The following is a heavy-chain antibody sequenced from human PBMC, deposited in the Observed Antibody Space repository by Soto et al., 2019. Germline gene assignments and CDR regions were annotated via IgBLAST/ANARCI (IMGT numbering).Heavy chain of an antibody. CDR1: GFTFSSYS. CDR2: ISSSSSTI. J-gene: IGHJ3*02. Sequence: GSLRLSCAASGFTFSSYSMNWVRQAPGKGLEWVSYISSSSSTIYYADSVKGRFTISRDNAKNSLYLQMNSLRDEDTAVYYCARDGYSSSWLNAFDIWGQGTMVTVSS. V-gene: IGHV3-48*02. CDR3: ARDGYSSSWLNAFDI. D-gene: IGHD6-13*01.